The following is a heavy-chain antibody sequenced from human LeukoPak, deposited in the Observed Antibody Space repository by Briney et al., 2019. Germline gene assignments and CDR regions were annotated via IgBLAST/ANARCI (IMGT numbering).Heavy chain of an antibody. J-gene: IGHJ5*02. D-gene: IGHD3-10*01. CDR3: AREDEFGEDWFDP. CDR1: GGSISSGGYS. CDR2: IYTSGST. V-gene: IGHV4-61*02. Sequence: SETLSLTCAVSGGSISSGGYSWSWIRQPAGKGLEWIGRIYTSGSTNYNPSLKSRVTMSVDTSKNQFSLKLSSVTAADTAVYYCAREDEFGEDWFDPWGQGTLVTVSS.